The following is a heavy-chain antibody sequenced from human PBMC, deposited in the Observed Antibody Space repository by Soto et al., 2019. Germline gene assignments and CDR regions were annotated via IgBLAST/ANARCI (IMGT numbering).Heavy chain of an antibody. J-gene: IGHJ5*02. Sequence: RLSCAASGFTFSSYAMSWVRQAPGKGLEWVSAISGSGGSTYYADSVKGRFTISRDNSKNTLYLQMNSLRAEDTAVYYCAKDLRSSSFTIGFDPWGQGTLVTVSS. D-gene: IGHD6-6*01. CDR1: GFTFSSYA. CDR3: AKDLRSSSFTIGFDP. V-gene: IGHV3-23*01. CDR2: ISGSGGST.